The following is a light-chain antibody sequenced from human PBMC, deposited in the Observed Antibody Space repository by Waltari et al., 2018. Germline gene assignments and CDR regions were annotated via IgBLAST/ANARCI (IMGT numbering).Light chain of an antibody. V-gene: IGLV3-1*01. CDR3: QAWDSSRGYV. Sequence: SYEVTQPPSVSVSPGQTASITCSGDNLDNKYVYWYQQKAGQSPALVIYQDSKRPSGIPGRFSVSNSGNTATLTISGTQALDEADYYCQAWDSSRGYVFGTGTKVTVL. J-gene: IGLJ1*01. CDR2: QDS. CDR1: NLDNKY.